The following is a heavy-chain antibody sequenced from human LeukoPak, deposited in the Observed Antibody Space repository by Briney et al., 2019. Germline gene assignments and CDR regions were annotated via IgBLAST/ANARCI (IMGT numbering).Heavy chain of an antibody. J-gene: IGHJ5*01. D-gene: IGHD2-21*01. CDR3: VKDPRDTYGTNWFVS. CDR2: ISGTGGAT. V-gene: IGHV3-23*01. CDR1: GFSFGNYA. Sequence: GSLRLSCVASGFSFGNYAMNWVRQAPGKGPQWVPQISGTGGATWYAGFARDRFTISRDNSKKTLYLQMSGLRVEDTAMYYCVKDPRDTYGTNWFVSWGQGTLLIVSS.